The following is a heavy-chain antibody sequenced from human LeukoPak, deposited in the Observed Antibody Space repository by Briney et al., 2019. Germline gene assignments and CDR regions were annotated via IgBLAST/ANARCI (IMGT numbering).Heavy chain of an antibody. CDR2: ISGSGGST. V-gene: IGHV3-23*01. J-gene: IGHJ6*02. CDR1: GFTFSSYA. D-gene: IGHD4-17*01. CDR3: AKGLKATVTWYYYGMDV. Sequence: PGGSLRLSCAASGFTFSSYAMSWVRQAPGKGLEWVSAISGSGGSTYYADSVKGRFTISRDNSKNTLYLQMNSLRAEDTAVYYCAKGLKATVTWYYYGMDVWGQGTTVTVS.